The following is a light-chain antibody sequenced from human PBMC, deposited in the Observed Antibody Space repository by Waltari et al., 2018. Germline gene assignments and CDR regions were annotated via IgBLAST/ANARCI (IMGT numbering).Light chain of an antibody. Sequence: QSALTQPASVSGSPGQSITISCSGTSSDIGSYSLVSWYQQHPGKAPKLIIHEVRERPSGVSGRFSGSKAGNTASRTISGLQTEDEATFYCCSYAGANLVIFGGGTRVTVL. CDR3: CSYAGANLVI. CDR2: EVR. V-gene: IGLV2-23*02. J-gene: IGLJ2*01. CDR1: SSDIGSYSL.